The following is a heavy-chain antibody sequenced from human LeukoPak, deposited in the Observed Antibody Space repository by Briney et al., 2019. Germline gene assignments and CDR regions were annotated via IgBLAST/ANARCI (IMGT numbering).Heavy chain of an antibody. V-gene: IGHV3-21*01. D-gene: IGHD6-13*01. Sequence: GGSLRLSCAASGFTFSSYSMNWVRQAPGKGLEWVSSISSSSYIYYADSVKGRFTISRDNAKNSLYLQMNSLRAEDTAVYYCARDSSSSWYPLDYWGQGTLVTVSS. J-gene: IGHJ4*02. CDR2: ISSSSYI. CDR3: ARDSSSSWYPLDY. CDR1: GFTFSSYS.